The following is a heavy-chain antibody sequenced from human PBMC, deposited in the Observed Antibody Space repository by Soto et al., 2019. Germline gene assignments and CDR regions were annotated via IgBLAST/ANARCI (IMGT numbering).Heavy chain of an antibody. Sequence: PSETLSLTCAVYGGSSSGYYWSWIRQPPGKGLEWIGEINHSGSTNYNPSLKSRVTISVDTSKNQFSLKLSSVTAADTAVYYCARALLRRTYYYDSSAAGSIDYWGQGTLVTVSS. V-gene: IGHV4-34*01. CDR2: INHSGST. CDR1: GGSSSGYY. J-gene: IGHJ4*02. CDR3: ARALLRRTYYYDSSAAGSIDY. D-gene: IGHD3-22*01.